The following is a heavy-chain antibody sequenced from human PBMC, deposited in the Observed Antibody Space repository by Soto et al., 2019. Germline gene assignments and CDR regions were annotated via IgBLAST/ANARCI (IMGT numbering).Heavy chain of an antibody. CDR3: ARENIVATIFSGAFDI. D-gene: IGHD5-12*01. V-gene: IGHV3-11*01. CDR2: ISSSGSTI. CDR1: GFTFSDYY. Sequence: QVQLVESGGGLVKPGGSLRLSCAASGFTFSDYYMSWIRQAPGKGLEWVSSISSSGSTIYYADSVKGRFTISRDNAKNSRYLQMNSLRAEDTAVYYCARENIVATIFSGAFDIWGQGTMVTVSS. J-gene: IGHJ3*02.